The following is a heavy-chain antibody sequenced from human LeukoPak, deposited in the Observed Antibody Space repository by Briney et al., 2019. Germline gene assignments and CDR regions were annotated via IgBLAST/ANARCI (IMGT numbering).Heavy chain of an antibody. J-gene: IGHJ4*02. CDR2: IYYSGST. Sequence: SETLSLTCTVSGGSISSSSYYWGWIRQPPGKGLEWIGSIYYSGSTYYNPSLKSRVTISVDTSKNQFSLKLSSVTAADTAVYYCARDGAIAARIGFDYWGQGALVTVSS. V-gene: IGHV4-39*07. CDR1: GGSISSSSYY. CDR3: ARDGAIAARIGFDY. D-gene: IGHD6-6*01.